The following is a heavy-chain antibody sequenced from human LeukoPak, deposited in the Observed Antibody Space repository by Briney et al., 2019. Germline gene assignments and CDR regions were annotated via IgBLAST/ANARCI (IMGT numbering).Heavy chain of an antibody. Sequence: SETLSLACTVSGGSISSYYWSWIRQPAGKGLEWIGRIYTSGSTNYNPSLKSRVTMSVDTSKNQFSLKLSSVTAADTAVYYCARGVYSSSQYYFDYWGQGTLVTVSS. CDR2: IYTSGST. V-gene: IGHV4-4*07. CDR1: GGSISSYY. D-gene: IGHD6-6*01. J-gene: IGHJ4*02. CDR3: ARGVYSSSQYYFDY.